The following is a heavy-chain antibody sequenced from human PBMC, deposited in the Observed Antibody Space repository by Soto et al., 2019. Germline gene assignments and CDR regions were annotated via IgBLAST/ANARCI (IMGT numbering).Heavy chain of an antibody. J-gene: IGHJ4*02. Sequence: GGSLRLSCVASGFTFSGYAMTWVRQAPGKGLEWVSAISGGDGSPSYADSVKGRFTISRDNSKNTLYLHMNSLRADDTAAYYCAKWHTYNYDSLAFSGFDCLGQGTQVTVSS. CDR1: GFTFSGYA. CDR2: ISGGDGSP. D-gene: IGHD3-16*01. V-gene: IGHV3-23*01. CDR3: AKWHTYNYDSLAFSGFDC.